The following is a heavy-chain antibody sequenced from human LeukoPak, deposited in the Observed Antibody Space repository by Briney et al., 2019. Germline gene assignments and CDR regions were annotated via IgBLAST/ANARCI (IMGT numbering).Heavy chain of an antibody. V-gene: IGHV3-7*01. CDR3: AAWNDITQFDY. Sequence: GGSLRLSCAASGFTFSSYWMSWVRQAPGKGLEWVANIKQDGSEKYYVDSVKGRFTISRDNAKNSLYLQMNTLRAEDTALYYCAAWNDITQFDYWGQGTLVTVSS. J-gene: IGHJ4*02. CDR1: GFTFSSYW. D-gene: IGHD1-1*01. CDR2: IKQDGSEK.